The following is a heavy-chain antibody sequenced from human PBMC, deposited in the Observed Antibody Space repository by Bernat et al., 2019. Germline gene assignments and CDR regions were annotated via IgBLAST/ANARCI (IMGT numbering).Heavy chain of an antibody. J-gene: IGHJ6*02. Sequence: EVQLVESGGGLVQPGGSLRLSCAASGFTFSSYAMHWVRQAPGKGLEYVSAISSNGGSTYYANSVKGRFTISRDNSKNTLYLQMGSLRAEDMAVYYCAREERGYCDWLDYYYGMDVWGQGTTVTVSS. V-gene: IGHV3-64*01. CDR2: ISSNGGST. CDR1: GFTFSSYA. CDR3: AREERGYCDWLDYYYGMDV. D-gene: IGHD3-9*01.